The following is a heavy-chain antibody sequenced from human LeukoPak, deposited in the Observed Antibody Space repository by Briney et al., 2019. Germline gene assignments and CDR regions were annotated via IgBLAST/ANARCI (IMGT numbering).Heavy chain of an antibody. J-gene: IGHJ6*02. CDR2: IIPIFDTA. Sequence: WASVKVSCKASGGTFSSYSISWVRQAPGQGLEWMGGIIPIFDTADYAQKFQGGVTITADESTSTAYMELSSLRSEDTAVFYCARISLGAIWGYYYGMDVWGQGTTVTVSS. CDR3: ARISLGAIWGYYYGMDV. V-gene: IGHV1-69*13. D-gene: IGHD1-26*01. CDR1: GGTFSSYS.